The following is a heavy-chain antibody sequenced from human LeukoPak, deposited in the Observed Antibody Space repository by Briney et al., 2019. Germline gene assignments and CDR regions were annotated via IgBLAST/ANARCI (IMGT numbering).Heavy chain of an antibody. CDR1: GFTFSSYW. J-gene: IGHJ4*02. CDR2: IKQDGSEK. D-gene: IGHD4-17*01. Sequence: GGSLRLSCAASGFTFSSYWMSWVRQAPGKGLEWVANIKQDGSEKYYVDSVKGRFTISRDNAKNSLYLQMNNLRAEDTAVYYCARDQGPYGDYYFDYWGQGTLVTVSS. V-gene: IGHV3-7*01. CDR3: ARDQGPYGDYYFDY.